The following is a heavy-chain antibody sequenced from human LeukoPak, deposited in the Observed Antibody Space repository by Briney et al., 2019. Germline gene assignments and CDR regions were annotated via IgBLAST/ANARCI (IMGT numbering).Heavy chain of an antibody. CDR3: ARGHLRTGTREFDY. CDR2: INHSGST. V-gene: IGHV4-34*01. J-gene: IGHJ4*02. CDR1: GGSFNDYF. D-gene: IGHD1-7*01. Sequence: SETLSLTCAVYGGSFNDYFWSWLRQPPGKGREWIGEINHSGSTKYTASLKSRVAISVDTSKNQFSLKLNSVTAADTAVYFCARGHLRTGTREFDYWGQGTLVTASS.